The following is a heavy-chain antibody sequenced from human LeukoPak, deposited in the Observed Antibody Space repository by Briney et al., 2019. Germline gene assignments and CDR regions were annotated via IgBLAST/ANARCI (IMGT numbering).Heavy chain of an antibody. CDR1: GFTSSSYA. CDR3: AKGSGSYLKSGYFFDY. J-gene: IGHJ4*02. V-gene: IGHV3-23*01. Sequence: PGESMSLSCAASGFTSSSYAMSWDRQAPGKGLEWVSGISSSGGRTYYGNSVKGRLTLSRAHSTNTLYLQINSQSAKDTAVNYCAKGSGSYLKSGYFFDYWGQGNLVTVSS. CDR2: ISSSGGRT. D-gene: IGHD3-10*01.